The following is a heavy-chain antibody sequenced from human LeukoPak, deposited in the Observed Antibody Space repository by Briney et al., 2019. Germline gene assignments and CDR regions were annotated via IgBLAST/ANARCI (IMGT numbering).Heavy chain of an antibody. CDR1: GGSISSGGYS. Sequence: SETLSLTCAVSGGSISSGGYSWSWIRQPPGKGLEWIGYIYHSGSTYYNPSLKSRVTISVDRSMNQFSLKLSSVTAADTAVYYCARDYYDSSGYYVGDYWGQGTLVTVSS. CDR3: ARDYYDSSGYYVGDY. D-gene: IGHD3-22*01. CDR2: IYHSGST. J-gene: IGHJ4*02. V-gene: IGHV4-30-2*01.